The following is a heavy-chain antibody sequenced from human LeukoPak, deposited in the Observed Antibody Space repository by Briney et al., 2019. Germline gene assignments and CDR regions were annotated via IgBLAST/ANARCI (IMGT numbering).Heavy chain of an antibody. D-gene: IGHD3-16*02. V-gene: IGHV4-30-2*01. Sequence: SETLSLTCAVTGGSVSGSGYAWNWFRQPPGKGLEWIAYIFHSGSTSSNPSPKSRVTISLDRSKNHFSLNLTSVTAADTAVYYCASGRTYRHPFDSWGQGALVTVSS. J-gene: IGHJ4*02. CDR1: GGSVSGSGYA. CDR2: IFHSGST. CDR3: ASGRTYRHPFDS.